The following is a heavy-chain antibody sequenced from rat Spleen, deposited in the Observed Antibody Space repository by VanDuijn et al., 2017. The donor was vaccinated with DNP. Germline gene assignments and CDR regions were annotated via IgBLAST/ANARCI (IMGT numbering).Heavy chain of an antibody. D-gene: IGHD4-2*01. CDR3: TRATGFDY. J-gene: IGHJ3*01. CDR1: GFTFSDFP. V-gene: IGHV5-46*01. Sequence: EVQLVESGGGLVQPGGSMKLSCAASGFTFSDFPMAWVRQTPTKGLEWFETISTNGGGTYYRDSVRGRFTISRDNAEDTLFLQMNSLRSEDTATYYCTRATGFDYWGQGTLVTVSS. CDR2: ISTNGGGT.